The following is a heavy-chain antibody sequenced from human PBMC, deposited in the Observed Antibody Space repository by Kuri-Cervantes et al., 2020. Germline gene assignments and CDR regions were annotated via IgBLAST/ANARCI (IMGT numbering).Heavy chain of an antibody. CDR2: ISYDGSNK. Sequence: GESLKISCAASGFTFSSYAMHWVRQAPGKGLEWVAVISYDGSNKYYADSVKGRFTISRDNSKNTLYLQMNSLRAEDTAVYYCAGAVAGTCWGQGTLVTVSS. V-gene: IGHV3-30-3*01. D-gene: IGHD6-19*01. J-gene: IGHJ4*02. CDR1: GFTFSSYA. CDR3: AGAVAGTC.